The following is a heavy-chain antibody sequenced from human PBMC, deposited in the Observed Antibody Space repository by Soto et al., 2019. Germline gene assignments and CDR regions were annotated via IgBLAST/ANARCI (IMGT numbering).Heavy chain of an antibody. Sequence: QVQLVQSGAEVKKPGASVKVSCKAPGYTFTSYGISWVRQAPGQGLEWMGWISAYNGNTNYAQKLQCRVTMTKDPSTSTAYMELRSRRSDDTAVYYCARDPLYYDILTGYFPFDYWGQGTLVTVSS. V-gene: IGHV1-18*01. CDR1: GYTFTSYG. CDR3: ARDPLYYDILTGYFPFDY. J-gene: IGHJ4*02. D-gene: IGHD3-9*01. CDR2: ISAYNGNT.